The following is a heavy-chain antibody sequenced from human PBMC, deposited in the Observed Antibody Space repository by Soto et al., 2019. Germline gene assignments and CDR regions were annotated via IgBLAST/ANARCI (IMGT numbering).Heavy chain of an antibody. V-gene: IGHV1-18*01. D-gene: IGHD1-7*01. CDR3: ARGGSWNYVYGMDF. CDR2: ISAYNGNT. J-gene: IGHJ6*02. Sequence: QVQLVQSGAEVKKHGASVKVSCKASGYTVTIYGIIWLRQAPGQGLEWMGWISAYNGNTNYAKNLQGRVTMTTYRSTSTAYMELKGLRSDDTAVYDCARGGSWNYVYGMDFWGQGTTVTVSS. CDR1: GYTVTIYG.